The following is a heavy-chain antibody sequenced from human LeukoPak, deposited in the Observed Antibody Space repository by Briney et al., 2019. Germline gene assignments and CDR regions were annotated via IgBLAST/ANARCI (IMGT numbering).Heavy chain of an antibody. Sequence: SVKVSCKASGGTFSSYAISWVRQAPGQGLEWMGGIIPIFGTANYAQKFQGRVTITADESTSTAYVELSSLRSEDTAVYYCARAGIAAHPGAFDIWGQGTMVTVSS. D-gene: IGHD6-13*01. CDR1: GGTFSSYA. J-gene: IGHJ3*02. CDR2: IIPIFGTA. V-gene: IGHV1-69*13. CDR3: ARAGIAAHPGAFDI.